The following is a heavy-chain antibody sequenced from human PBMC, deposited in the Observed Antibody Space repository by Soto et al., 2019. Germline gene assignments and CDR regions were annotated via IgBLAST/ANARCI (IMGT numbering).Heavy chain of an antibody. CDR3: TTDRSSPGDGDDAFDI. J-gene: IGHJ3*02. Sequence: GGSLRLSCAASGFTFSNAWMSWVRQAPGKGLEWVGRIKSKTDGGTTDYAAPVKGRFTISRDDSKNTLYLQMNSLKTEATAVYYCTTDRSSPGDGDDAFDIWGQGTMVTVSS. CDR1: GFTFSNAW. D-gene: IGHD7-27*01. CDR2: IKSKTDGGTT. V-gene: IGHV3-15*01.